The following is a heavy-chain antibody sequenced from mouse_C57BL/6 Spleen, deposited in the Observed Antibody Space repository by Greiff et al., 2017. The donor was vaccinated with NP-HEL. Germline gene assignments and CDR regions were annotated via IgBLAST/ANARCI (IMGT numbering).Heavy chain of an antibody. CDR3: ARRGSSYEYFDV. V-gene: IGHV5-6*02. CDR1: GFTFSSYG. CDR2: ISSGGSYT. D-gene: IGHD1-1*01. Sequence: EVMLVESGGDLVKPGGSLKLSCAASGFTFSSYGMSWVRQTPDKRLEWVATISSGGSYTYYPDSVKGRFTISRDNAKNTLYLQMSSLKSEDTAMYYCARRGSSYEYFDVWGTGTTVTVSS. J-gene: IGHJ1*03.